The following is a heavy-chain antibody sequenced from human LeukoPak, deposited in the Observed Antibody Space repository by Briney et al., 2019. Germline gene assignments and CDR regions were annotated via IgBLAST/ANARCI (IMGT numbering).Heavy chain of an antibody. CDR1: GGSISNYY. D-gene: IGHD6-6*01. V-gene: IGHV4-59*12. CDR2: AYYSGIT. Sequence: PSETLSLTCTVSGGSISNYYWSWIRQPPGKGLEWIGYAYYSGITNYNPSLKSRVTVSVDTSRNLFSLKLTSVTAADTAVYYCARDTSSSLGVDYWGQGTLVTVSS. CDR3: ARDTSSSLGVDY. J-gene: IGHJ4*02.